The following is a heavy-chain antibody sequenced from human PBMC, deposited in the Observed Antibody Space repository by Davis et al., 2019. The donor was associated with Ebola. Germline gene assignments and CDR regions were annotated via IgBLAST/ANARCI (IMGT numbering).Heavy chain of an antibody. Sequence: MPSETLSLTCTVSGGSISGYQWAWIRQPPGKGLDYVGHIFNSGTASYNSALKSRVTISVDTSKNQVSLKLSSVTAADTAVYYCARVGSYVWFDPWGQGTLVTVSS. V-gene: IGHV4-59*12. CDR1: GGSISGYQ. CDR3: ARVGSYVWFDP. J-gene: IGHJ5*02. CDR2: IFNSGTA. D-gene: IGHD3-16*01.